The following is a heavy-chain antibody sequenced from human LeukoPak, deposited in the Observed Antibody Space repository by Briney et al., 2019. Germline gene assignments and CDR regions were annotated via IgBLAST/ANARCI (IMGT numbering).Heavy chain of an antibody. V-gene: IGHV4-59*01. CDR1: GGSISSYY. CDR3: ASLLAVAGRGYFDF. CDR2: IYYSGST. J-gene: IGHJ4*02. D-gene: IGHD6-19*01. Sequence: SETLSLTCTVSGGSISSYYWSWIRQPPGKGLEWIGYIYYSGSTNYNPSLKSRVTISLDTSKNQFSLKLSSVTAADTAVYYCASLLAVAGRGYFDFWGQGTLVTVSS.